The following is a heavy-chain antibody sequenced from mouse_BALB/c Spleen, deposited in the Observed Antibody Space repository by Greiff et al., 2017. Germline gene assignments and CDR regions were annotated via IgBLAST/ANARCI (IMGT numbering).Heavy chain of an antibody. CDR1: GYTFTSYW. V-gene: IGHV1-87*01. CDR2: IYPGDGDT. J-gene: IGHJ3*01. D-gene: IGHD2-4*01. Sequence: QVQLQQSGAELARPGASVKLSCKASGYTFTSYWMQWVKQRPGQGLEWIGVIYPGDGDTRYTQKLKGKATLTADKSSSTASMQLRSLASEDSAVYYCAREEITTDAYWGQGTLVTVSA. CDR3: AREEITTDAY.